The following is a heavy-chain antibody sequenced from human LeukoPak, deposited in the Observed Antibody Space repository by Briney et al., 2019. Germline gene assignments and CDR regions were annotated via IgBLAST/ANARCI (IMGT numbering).Heavy chain of an antibody. Sequence: PSETLSLTCTVSGDSISTYYWSWIRQPAGKGLEWIGRIYTSGSTNYNPSLKSRFTMSVDTSKNQFSLKLSSVTAADTAVYYCARGPYCGGDCFLDYWGQGTLVTVSS. D-gene: IGHD2-21*02. J-gene: IGHJ4*02. CDR2: IYTSGST. V-gene: IGHV4-4*07. CDR3: ARGPYCGGDCFLDY. CDR1: GDSISTYY.